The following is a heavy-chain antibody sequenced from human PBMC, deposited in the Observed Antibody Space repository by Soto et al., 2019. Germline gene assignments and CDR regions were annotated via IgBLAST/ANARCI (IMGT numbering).Heavy chain of an antibody. V-gene: IGHV3-30*18. Sequence: GGSLRLSCAASGFTFSSYGMHLVRQAPGKGLEWVAVISYDGSNKYYADSVKGRFTISRDNSKNTLYLQMNSLRAEDTAVYYCAKDPPPFIVLMVYAVAGGFDSWGQGTLVPVSS. J-gene: IGHJ4*02. D-gene: IGHD2-8*01. CDR3: AKDPPPFIVLMVYAVAGGFDS. CDR2: ISYDGSNK. CDR1: GFTFSSYG.